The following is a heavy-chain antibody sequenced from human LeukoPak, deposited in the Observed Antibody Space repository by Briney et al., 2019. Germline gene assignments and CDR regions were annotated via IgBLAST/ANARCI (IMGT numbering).Heavy chain of an antibody. CDR2: VDPTGGGP. V-gene: IGHV1-46*01. CDR3: ARGGSGWALDY. Sequence: ASVKVSCKASGYTFTSYYIHWVRQAPGQGPEWMGIVDPTGGGPSYAQKFQVRVSTTRDTSTSTVYMELSSLRSEDTAVYYCARGGSGWALDYWGQGTLVTVSS. CDR1: GYTFTSYY. D-gene: IGHD6-19*01. J-gene: IGHJ4*02.